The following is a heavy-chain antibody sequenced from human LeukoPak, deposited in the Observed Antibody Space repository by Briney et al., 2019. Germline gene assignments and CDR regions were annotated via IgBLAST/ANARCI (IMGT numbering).Heavy chain of an antibody. D-gene: IGHD5-18*01. V-gene: IGHV1-24*01. CDR3: ATPVGIQLFDAFDI. Sequence: ASVKASCKVSGYTLTELSMHWVRQAPGKGLEWMGGFDPEDGETIYAQKFQGRVTMTEDTSTDTAYMELSSLRSEDTAVYYCATPVGIQLFDAFDIWGQGTMVTVSS. J-gene: IGHJ3*02. CDR2: FDPEDGET. CDR1: GYTLTELS.